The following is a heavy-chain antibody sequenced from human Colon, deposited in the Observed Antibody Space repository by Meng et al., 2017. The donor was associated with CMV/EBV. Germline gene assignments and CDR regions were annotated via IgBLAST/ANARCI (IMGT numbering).Heavy chain of an antibody. CDR3: GRAGARGVPIDV. CDR2: IYSNGRI. D-gene: IGHD3-10*01. V-gene: IGHV4-4*07. J-gene: IGHJ1*01. CDR1: GGSISGHY. Sequence: QVQLQESGPGLVKPSETLSLTWTVSGGSISGHYWTWIRRPAGEGLQWLGRIYSNGRIDENYSLRSRVTISVDTSKNQLSLRLTSVTAADTAVYYCGRAGARGVPIDVWGRGTLVTVSS.